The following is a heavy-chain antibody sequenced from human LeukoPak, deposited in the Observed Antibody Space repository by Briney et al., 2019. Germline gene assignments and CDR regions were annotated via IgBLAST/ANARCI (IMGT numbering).Heavy chain of an antibody. CDR2: ISGSGGST. CDR1: GFTFSSYA. D-gene: IGHD3-22*01. V-gene: IGHV3-23*01. Sequence: GGSLRLSCAASGFTFSSYAMSWVRQAPGKGLEWVSAISGSGGSTYYADSVKGRFTISRDNSKNTLFLQMNSLRAADTAVYYCAKGRYYYDSSDAFDIWGQGTMVTVSS. CDR3: AKGRYYYDSSDAFDI. J-gene: IGHJ3*02.